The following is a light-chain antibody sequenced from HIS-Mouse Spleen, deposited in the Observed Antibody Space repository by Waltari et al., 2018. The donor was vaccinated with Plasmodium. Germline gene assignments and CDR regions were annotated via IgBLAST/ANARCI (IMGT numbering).Light chain of an antibody. CDR1: QSVSSN. Sequence: EIVMTQSPATLSVSPGVRATLSCRASQSVSSNLAWYQQKPGQAPRLLIYGASTRATGIPARFSGSGSGTEFTLTNSSLQSEDFAVYYCQQYNNWPAWTFGQGTKVEIK. J-gene: IGKJ1*01. CDR2: GAS. CDR3: QQYNNWPAWT. V-gene: IGKV3-15*01.